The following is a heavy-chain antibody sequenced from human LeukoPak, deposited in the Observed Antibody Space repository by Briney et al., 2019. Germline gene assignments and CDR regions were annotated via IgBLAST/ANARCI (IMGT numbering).Heavy chain of an antibody. CDR2: ISYDGSNK. J-gene: IGHJ4*02. CDR1: GFTFSSYA. V-gene: IGHV3-30-3*01. D-gene: IGHD2-2*01. CDR3: ARATYSSSTSCLDY. Sequence: GGSLRLSCAASGFTFSSYAMHWVRQAPGKGLEWVAVISYDGSNKYYADSVKGRFTISRDNSKNTLYLQMNSLRAEDTAVYYCARATYSSSTSCLDYWGQGTLVTVSS.